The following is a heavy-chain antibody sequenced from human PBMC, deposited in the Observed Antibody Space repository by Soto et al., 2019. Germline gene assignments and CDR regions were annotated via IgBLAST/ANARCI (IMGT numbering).Heavy chain of an antibody. V-gene: IGHV1-2*02. CDR1: GYTFTDNY. D-gene: IGHD3-10*01. Sequence: ASVKVSCKASGYTFTDNYLHWVRQAPGQGLEWMGWINPKSGGTDFALRFQGRVSMTRDTAITTAYMELSRLRSDDTAVYYGARAYSGSDSPKCWGQGTLVTVSS. CDR3: ARAYSGSDSPKC. CDR2: INPKSGGT. J-gene: IGHJ4*02.